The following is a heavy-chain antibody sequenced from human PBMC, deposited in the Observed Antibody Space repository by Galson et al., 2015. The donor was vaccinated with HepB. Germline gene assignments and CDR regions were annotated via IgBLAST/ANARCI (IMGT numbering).Heavy chain of an antibody. D-gene: IGHD6-19*01. J-gene: IGHJ4*02. Sequence: ETLSLTCAVSGGSISSNNWWSWVRQSPGRGLECIGEIYHGGSTSYNPSLKSRVTISVDKSKNQFSLKLSSVTAADTAVYYCARFREGGGWLDYWGQGTRVTVSS. CDR1: GGSISSNNW. CDR2: IYHGGST. CDR3: ARFREGGGWLDY. V-gene: IGHV4-4*02.